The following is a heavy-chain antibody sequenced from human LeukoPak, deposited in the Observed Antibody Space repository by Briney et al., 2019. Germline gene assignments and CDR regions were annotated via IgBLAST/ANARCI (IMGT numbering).Heavy chain of an antibody. D-gene: IGHD4-17*01. CDR1: GYTFTSYA. CDR3: ARDYGDEYYFDY. V-gene: IGHV1-3*01. J-gene: IGHJ4*02. Sequence: ASVNVSCKASGYTFTSYAMHWVRQAPGQRLEWMGWINAGNGNTKYSQKFQGRVTITRDTSASTAYMELSSLRSEDTAVYYCARDYGDEYYFDYWGQGTLVTVSS. CDR2: INAGNGNT.